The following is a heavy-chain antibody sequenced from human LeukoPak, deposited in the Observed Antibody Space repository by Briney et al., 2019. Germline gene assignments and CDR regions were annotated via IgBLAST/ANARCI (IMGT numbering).Heavy chain of an antibody. CDR3: AQIYTYGSSQFDY. Sequence: PGGSLRLSCAASGFTFSNYEMNWVRQAPGKGLEWVSYISSSGSTIYYADSVKGRFTISRDNAKNSLYLQMNSLRAEATAVYYCAQIYTYGSSQFDYWGQGTLVNVSS. V-gene: IGHV3-48*03. CDR2: ISSSGSTI. D-gene: IGHD5-18*01. J-gene: IGHJ4*02. CDR1: GFTFSNYE.